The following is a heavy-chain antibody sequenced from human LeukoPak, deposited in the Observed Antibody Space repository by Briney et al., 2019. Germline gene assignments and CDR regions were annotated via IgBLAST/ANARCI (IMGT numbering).Heavy chain of an antibody. CDR1: GFTVSNNY. J-gene: IGHJ4*02. CDR2: IYDGGFT. V-gene: IGHV3-66*01. CDR3: LRGDRRDY. Sequence: PGGSLRLSCAGSGFTVSNNYMAWVRQAPGKGLEWVSVIYDGGFTEYTDSVKGRFTISRDNSKNTLDLQMNSLRAEDTAVYYCLRGDRRDYWGQGTLVTVSS.